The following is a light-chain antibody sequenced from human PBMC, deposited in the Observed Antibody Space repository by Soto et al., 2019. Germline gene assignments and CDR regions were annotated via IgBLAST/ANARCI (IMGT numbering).Light chain of an antibody. J-gene: IGKJ5*01. V-gene: IGKV3-20*01. CDR3: QQYGSSPPT. CDR2: GAS. Sequence: EIVLTQSPGTLSVSPGERATLSCRASQSVSSNLAWYQQKPGQAPRLLVYGASSRATGIPDRFSGSWSGTDFTLTISRLEPEDVAVYYCQQYGSSPPTLGQGTRLEIK. CDR1: QSVSSN.